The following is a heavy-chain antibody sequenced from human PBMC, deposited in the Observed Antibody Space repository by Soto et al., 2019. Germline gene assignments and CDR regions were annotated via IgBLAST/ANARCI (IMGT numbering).Heavy chain of an antibody. D-gene: IGHD6-13*01. V-gene: IGHV4-31*03. CDR2: IYYSGST. CDR3: AREPVGIAAAGSGAFDI. Sequence: QVQLQESGPGLVKPSQTLSLTCTVSGGSISSGGYYWSWIRQHPGKGLEWIGYIYYSGSTYYNPXLKSRVTISVXXSXNXXSLKLSSVTAADTAVYYCAREPVGIAAAGSGAFDIWGQGTMVTVSS. J-gene: IGHJ3*02. CDR1: GGSISSGGYY.